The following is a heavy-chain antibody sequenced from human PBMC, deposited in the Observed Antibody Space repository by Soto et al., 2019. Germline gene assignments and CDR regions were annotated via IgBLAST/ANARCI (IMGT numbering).Heavy chain of an antibody. CDR1: GGSITSSSYY. CDR3: ARGAALRYSSSWLLLGTFDY. CDR2: INHSGST. D-gene: IGHD6-13*01. Sequence: SETLSLTCTVSGGSITSSSYYWGWIRQPPGKGLEWIGSINHSGSTNYNPSLKSRVTISVDTSKNQFSLKLSSVTAADTAVYYCARGAALRYSSSWLLLGTFDYWGQGTLVTVSS. V-gene: IGHV4-39*07. J-gene: IGHJ4*02.